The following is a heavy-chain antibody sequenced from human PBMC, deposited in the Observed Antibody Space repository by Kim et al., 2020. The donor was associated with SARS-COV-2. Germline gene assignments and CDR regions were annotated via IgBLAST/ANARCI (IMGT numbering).Heavy chain of an antibody. J-gene: IGHJ1*01. Sequence: SQTLSLTCAIPGDSVSSNSAAWNWIRQSPSRGLEWLGRTYYRSTWYNDYAVSVKRRITINQDTSKKQFSLQLNSVTPEDTAVYYFASGYSYGPDYYDSSARRPRRYFQHWGQGTLVTVSS. CDR3: ASGYSYGPDYYDSSARRPRRYFQH. CDR1: GDSVSSNSAA. V-gene: IGHV6-1*01. D-gene: IGHD3-22*01. CDR2: TYYRSTWYN.